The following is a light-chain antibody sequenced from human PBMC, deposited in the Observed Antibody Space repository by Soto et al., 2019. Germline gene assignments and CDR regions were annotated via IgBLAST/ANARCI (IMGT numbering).Light chain of an antibody. CDR3: QSYDSSLSLYV. J-gene: IGLJ1*01. V-gene: IGLV1-40*01. Sequence: QSVLTQSPSVSGAPGQRVTISCTGSSSNIGAGYDVHWYQQLPGTAPKLLIYGNNNRPSGVPDRFSGSKSGTSASLAITGLQAEDEAEFYCQSYDSSLSLYVFGTGTKVTVL. CDR1: SSNIGAGYD. CDR2: GNN.